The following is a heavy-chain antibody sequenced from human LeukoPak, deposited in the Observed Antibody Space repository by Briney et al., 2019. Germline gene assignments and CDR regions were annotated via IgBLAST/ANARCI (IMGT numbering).Heavy chain of an antibody. J-gene: IGHJ4*02. D-gene: IGHD3-3*01. Sequence: GGSLRLSCAASGFTVSSNYMSWVRQAPGKGLEWVSAISGNGYSTYYADSVKGRFTISRDNSKNTVYLQMNSLRAEDTALYYCAKVPVWSGYYTGMDYWGQGTLVTVSS. CDR2: ISGNGYST. V-gene: IGHV3-23*01. CDR1: GFTVSSNY. CDR3: AKVPVWSGYYTGMDY.